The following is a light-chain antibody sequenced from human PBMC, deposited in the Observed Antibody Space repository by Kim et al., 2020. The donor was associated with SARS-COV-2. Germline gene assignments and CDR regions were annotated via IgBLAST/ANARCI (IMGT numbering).Light chain of an antibody. J-gene: IGKJ2*01. CDR1: QRLSSNY. V-gene: IGKV3-20*01. CDR3: QQYGSSPIYA. Sequence: PGERAPLSCRASQRLSSNYLAWYQQKPGQAPRLLIYSTSSRATGIPDRFSGSGSGTDFTLTITRLEPEDFAVYYCQQYGSSPIYAFGQGTKLEI. CDR2: STS.